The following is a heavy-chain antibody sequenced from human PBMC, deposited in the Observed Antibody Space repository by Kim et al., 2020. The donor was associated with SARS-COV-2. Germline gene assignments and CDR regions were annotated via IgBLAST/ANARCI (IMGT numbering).Heavy chain of an antibody. D-gene: IGHD4-17*01. CDR1: GGTFSSYA. CDR2: IIPIFGTA. J-gene: IGHJ6*03. V-gene: IGHV1-69*13. CDR3: AIPLFQLGVTTVDYYYMDV. Sequence: SVKVSCKASGGTFSSYAISWVRQAPGQGLEWMGGIIPIFGTANYAQKFQGRVTITADESTSTAYMELSSLRSEDTAVYYCAIPLFQLGVTTVDYYYMDVWGKGTTVTVSS.